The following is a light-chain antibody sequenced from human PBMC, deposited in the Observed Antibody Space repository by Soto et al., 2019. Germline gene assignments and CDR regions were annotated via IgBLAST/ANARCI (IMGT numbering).Light chain of an antibody. CDR2: SAS. J-gene: IGKJ1*01. Sequence: EIVMTQSPATLSVSPGGRATLSCRASQSISDTLAWYKQKPGQAPRLLIYSASRRATGFPGRFSGSGSGTDFTLTISSLQSEDLAVYYCQQYNNWPWTFGRGTKVDIK. V-gene: IGKV3-15*01. CDR3: QQYNNWPWT. CDR1: QSISDT.